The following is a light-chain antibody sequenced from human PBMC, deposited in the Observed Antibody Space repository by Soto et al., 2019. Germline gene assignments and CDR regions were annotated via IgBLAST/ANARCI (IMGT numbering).Light chain of an antibody. V-gene: IGKV1-6*01. CDR2: SAS. J-gene: IGKJ3*01. CDR1: QGIRND. Sequence: AIQMTQSPSSLSASVGDRVTITCRASQGIRNDLDWYQQKPGKAPKLLIYSASSLQSGVPSRFSGSGSGTDFTLTISSLQPEDFATYYCLQDYNCPLTFGPGTKVDIK. CDR3: LQDYNCPLT.